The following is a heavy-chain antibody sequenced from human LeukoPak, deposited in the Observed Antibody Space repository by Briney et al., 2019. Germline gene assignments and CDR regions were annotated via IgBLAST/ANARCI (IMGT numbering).Heavy chain of an antibody. CDR1: GFTFSSYA. CDR2: ISGSCGST. D-gene: IGHD1-1*01. J-gene: IGHJ5*02. Sequence: GGSLRLSCAASGFTFSSYAMSWVRQAPGKGLEWVSAISGSCGSTYYADSVKGRFTISRDNSKNTLYLQMNSLRAEDTAVYYCVKDRNRYNWNDDDPRVNWFDPWGQGTLVTVSS. CDR3: VKDRNRYNWNDDDPRVNWFDP. V-gene: IGHV3-23*01.